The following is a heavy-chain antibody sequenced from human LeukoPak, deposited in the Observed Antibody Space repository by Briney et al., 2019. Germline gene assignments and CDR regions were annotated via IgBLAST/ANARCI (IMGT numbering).Heavy chain of an antibody. CDR3: AATVVKELSFDY. Sequence: SGTLSLTCAVSGDSINNNNWWSWVRQSPGKGLEWIGEIYHSGSTNYNPSLKSRVTISVDKSKNQFSLKLSSVTAADTAVYYCAATVVKELSFDYWGQGTLVTVSS. D-gene: IGHD4-23*01. CDR2: IYHSGST. CDR1: GDSINNNNW. J-gene: IGHJ4*02. V-gene: IGHV4-4*02.